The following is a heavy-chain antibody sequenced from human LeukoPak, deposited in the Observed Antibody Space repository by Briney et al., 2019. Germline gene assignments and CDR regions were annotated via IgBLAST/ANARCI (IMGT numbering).Heavy chain of an antibody. CDR2: ITNDGRST. V-gene: IGHV3-64D*06. CDR1: GFTLSASA. Sequence: GGSLRLSCSASGFTLSASAMHWVRQAPGKGPQFVSAITNDGRSTYYADSVKGRFTISRDNSENTLYLQMSSLRREDTAVYYCVRDLTWGQGTLVTVSS. J-gene: IGHJ4*02. D-gene: IGHD4/OR15-4a*01. CDR3: VRDLT.